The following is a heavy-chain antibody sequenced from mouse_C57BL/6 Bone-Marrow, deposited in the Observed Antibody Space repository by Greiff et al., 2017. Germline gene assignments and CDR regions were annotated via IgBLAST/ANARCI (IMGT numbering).Heavy chain of an antibody. CDR3: ARKITTVVATGYYAMDY. D-gene: IGHD1-1*01. J-gene: IGHJ4*01. CDR1: GYTFTSYW. V-gene: IGHV1-64*01. CDR2: IHPNSGST. Sequence: QVQLQQPGAELVKPGASVKLSCKASGYTFTSYWMHWVKQRPGQGLEWIGMIHPNSGSTNYNEKFKGKATLTVDTSSSTAYMQLSSLTSEDSAVYYCARKITTVVATGYYAMDYWGQGTSVTVSS.